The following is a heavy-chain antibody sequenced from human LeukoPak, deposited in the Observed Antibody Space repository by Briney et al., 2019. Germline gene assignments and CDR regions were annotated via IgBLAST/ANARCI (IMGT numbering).Heavy chain of an antibody. CDR1: GGSISSGGYY. D-gene: IGHD3-22*01. Sequence: SETLFLTCTVSGGSISSGGYYWSWIRQHAGQGLEWIGYIYYSGSTYYNPSLKSRVTISVDTSKNQFSLKLSSVTAADTAVYYCARAATDYYDSSGYYYLDYWGQGTLVTVSS. CDR3: ARAATDYYDSSGYYYLDY. J-gene: IGHJ4*02. V-gene: IGHV4-31*03. CDR2: IYYSGST.